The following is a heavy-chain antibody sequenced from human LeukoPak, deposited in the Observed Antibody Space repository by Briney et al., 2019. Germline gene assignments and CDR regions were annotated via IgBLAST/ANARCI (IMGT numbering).Heavy chain of an antibody. V-gene: IGHV4-4*07. CDR2: IYTSGST. CDR3: ARDGNFDWLLSRTAFDV. CDR1: GGSISSYY. D-gene: IGHD3-9*01. Sequence: SETLSLTCTVSGGSISSYYWSWTRQPAGKGLEWIGRIYTSGSTNYNPSLKSRVTMSVDTSKNQFSLKLSSVTAADTAVYYCARDGNFDWLLSRTAFDVWGQGTMVTVSS. J-gene: IGHJ3*01.